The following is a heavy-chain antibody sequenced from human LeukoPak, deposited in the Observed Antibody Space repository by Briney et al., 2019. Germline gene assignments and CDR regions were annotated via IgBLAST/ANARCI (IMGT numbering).Heavy chain of an antibody. V-gene: IGHV3-21*01. CDR2: ISSSSSYI. CDR1: GFTFSGYS. D-gene: IGHD1-26*01. CDR3: ARVGATGYSYYMDV. Sequence: GGSLRLSCAASGFTFSGYSMNWVRQAPGKGLEWVSSISSSSSYINYADSVKGRFTISRDNAKNSLYLQMNSLRAEDTAVYYCARVGATGYSYYMDVWGKGTTVTVSS. J-gene: IGHJ6*03.